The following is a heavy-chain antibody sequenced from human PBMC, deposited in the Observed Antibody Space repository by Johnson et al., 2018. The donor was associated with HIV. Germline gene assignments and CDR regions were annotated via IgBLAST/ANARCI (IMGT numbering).Heavy chain of an antibody. Sequence: VQLVESGGGLVQPGGSLRLSCAASGFTFSSFDMRWVRQATGKGLEWVSVIGSADDTNYAGSVKGRFTISRENAKNSLFLQMNSPRAGDMTVYYCAKRRKMWDGTTGTFDIWGQGAMVTVSS. J-gene: IGHJ3*02. CDR1: GFTFSSFD. D-gene: IGHD1-26*01. V-gene: IGHV3-13*01. CDR2: IGSADDT. CDR3: AKRRKMWDGTTGTFDI.